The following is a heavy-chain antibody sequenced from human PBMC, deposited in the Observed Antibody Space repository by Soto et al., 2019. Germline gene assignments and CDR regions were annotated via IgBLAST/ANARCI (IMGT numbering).Heavy chain of an antibody. CDR1: GFIFSNAW. CDR2: VKSKTDGGTT. Sequence: TGGSLRLSSAASGFIFSNAWINWVRQAPGKGLEWVGRVKSKTDGGTTDFAAPVKGRFAISRDDSKNMVYLEMISLKTEDTAIYYCTTDSYMTNIIVRFDYWGHGTLVTVSS. J-gene: IGHJ4*01. D-gene: IGHD4-17*01. CDR3: TTDSYMTNIIVRFDY. V-gene: IGHV3-15*07.